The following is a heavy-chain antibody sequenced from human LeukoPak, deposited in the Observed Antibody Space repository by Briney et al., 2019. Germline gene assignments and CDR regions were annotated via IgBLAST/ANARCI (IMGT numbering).Heavy chain of an antibody. CDR3: ARKGYSSGWYRHY. D-gene: IGHD6-19*01. Sequence: GGSLRPSCAASGFTFSYYYMSWIRQAPGKGLEWVSYISSSGSTIYYADSVKGRFTISRDNSKNTLYLQMNSLRAEDTAVYYCARKGYSSGWYRHYWGQGTLVTVSS. J-gene: IGHJ4*02. CDR2: ISSSGSTI. V-gene: IGHV3-11*04. CDR1: GFTFSYYY.